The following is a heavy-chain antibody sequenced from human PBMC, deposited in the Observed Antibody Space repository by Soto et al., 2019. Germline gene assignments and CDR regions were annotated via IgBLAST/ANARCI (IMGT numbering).Heavy chain of an antibody. D-gene: IGHD3-9*01. J-gene: IGHJ3*02. Sequence: GESLKISCNGSGYSFTSYWISWVRQMPGKGLEWMGRIDPSDSYTNYSPSFQGHVTISADKSISTAYLQWSSLKASDTAMYYCALGPNYDILTGYYSRRAFDIWGQGTVVTVSS. CDR1: GYSFTSYW. CDR3: ALGPNYDILTGYYSRRAFDI. V-gene: IGHV5-10-1*01. CDR2: IDPSDSYT.